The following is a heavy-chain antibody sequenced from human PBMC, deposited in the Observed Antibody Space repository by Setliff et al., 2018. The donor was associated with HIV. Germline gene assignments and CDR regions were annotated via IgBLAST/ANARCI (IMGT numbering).Heavy chain of an antibody. CDR1: GDYISNTNW. V-gene: IGHV4-4*02. D-gene: IGHD6-19*01. Sequence: SETLSLTCAVSGDYISNTNWWSWVRQTPGKGLEWIGEISQSGSTNYNPSLKSRVTISVDKSKNQFSLKLTSVTAADTALYYCARGWSSGWYNWFDPWGQGTLVTVSS. CDR3: ARGWSSGWYNWFDP. CDR2: ISQSGST. J-gene: IGHJ5*02.